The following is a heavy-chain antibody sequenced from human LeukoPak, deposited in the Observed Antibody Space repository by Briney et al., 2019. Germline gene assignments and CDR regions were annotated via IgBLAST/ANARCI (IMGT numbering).Heavy chain of an antibody. V-gene: IGHV4-61*02. D-gene: IGHD3-3*01. J-gene: IGHJ6*02. CDR2: IYTSGST. Sequence: SQTLSLTCTVSGGSISSGSYYWGWLRQPAGKGLEWIGRIYTSGSTNYNPSLKSRVTISVDTSKNQFSLKLSSVTAADTAVYYCARDSTPVLRFLEWLPAYYYYYGMDVWGQGTTVTVSS. CDR3: ARDSTPVLRFLEWLPAYYYYYGMDV. CDR1: GGSISSGSYY.